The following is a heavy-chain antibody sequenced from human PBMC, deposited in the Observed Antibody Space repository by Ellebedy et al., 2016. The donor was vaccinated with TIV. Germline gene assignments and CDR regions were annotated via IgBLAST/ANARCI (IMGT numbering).Heavy chain of an antibody. CDR3: ARDIGYNCFDH. V-gene: IGHV3-7*01. Sequence: GESLKISCAASGFTFSSSWMSWVRQAPGKGLEWVASIKTDGSEKYYVDSVKGRFTISRDNAKNSLYLQMSSLRAEDTAVYYCARDIGYNCFDHWGQGTLVTVSS. J-gene: IGHJ5*02. CDR1: GFTFSSSW. D-gene: IGHD5-12*01. CDR2: IKTDGSEK.